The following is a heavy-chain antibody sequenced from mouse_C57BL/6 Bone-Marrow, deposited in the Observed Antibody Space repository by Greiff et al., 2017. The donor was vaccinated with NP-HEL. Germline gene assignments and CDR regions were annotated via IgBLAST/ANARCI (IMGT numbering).Heavy chain of an antibody. CDR2: ISYSGST. CDR3: ARYPTVVATDWYFDV. CDR1: GYSITSDY. Sequence: EVQLQQSGPGLAKPSQTLSLPCSVTGYSITSDYWNWIRKFPGNKLEYMGYISYSGSTYYNPSLKSRISITRDTSKNQYYLQLNSVTTEDTATYYCARYPTVVATDWYFDVWGTGTTVTVSS. D-gene: IGHD1-1*01. V-gene: IGHV3-8*01. J-gene: IGHJ1*03.